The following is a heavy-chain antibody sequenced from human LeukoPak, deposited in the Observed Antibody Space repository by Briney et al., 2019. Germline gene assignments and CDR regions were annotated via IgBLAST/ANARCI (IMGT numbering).Heavy chain of an antibody. V-gene: IGHV4-34*01. CDR3: ARDGYDILTGANWFDP. CDR1: TDSFIGYY. J-gene: IGHJ5*02. D-gene: IGHD3-9*01. Sequence: SETLSLTCSVSTDSFIGYYWSWLRQPPGKALEWLGEIDRSASTNFNPSLKSRVTMSIDKSKNQFSLKLSSVTAADTAVYYCARDGYDILTGANWFDPWGQGTLVTVSS. CDR2: IDRSAST.